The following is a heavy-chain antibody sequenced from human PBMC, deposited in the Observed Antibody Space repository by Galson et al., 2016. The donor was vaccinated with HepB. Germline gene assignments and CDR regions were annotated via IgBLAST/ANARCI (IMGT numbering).Heavy chain of an antibody. V-gene: IGHV4-4*07. CDR3: AINLDYINDWTDAFDV. Sequence: SETLSLTCAVSGGSISTYYWSWIRQPAGKGLEWIGRIYPSGSTNYKPSLKSRVTMSVDTSKNQFSLKLNSVTAADTAVYYCAINLDYINDWTDAFDVWGQGTMVTVSS. J-gene: IGHJ3*01. D-gene: IGHD3-9*01. CDR2: IYPSGST. CDR1: GGSISTYY.